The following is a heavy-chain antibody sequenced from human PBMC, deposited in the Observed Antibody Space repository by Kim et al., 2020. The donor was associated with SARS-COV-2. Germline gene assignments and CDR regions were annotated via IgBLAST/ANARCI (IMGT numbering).Heavy chain of an antibody. CDR2: ISSSSSTI. J-gene: IGHJ6*02. V-gene: IGHV3-48*02. CDR1: GFTFSSYS. D-gene: IGHD3-10*01. CDR3: ARDWADYYGSGSYFPIDYYYYYGMDV. Sequence: GGSLRLSCAASGFTFSSYSMNWVRQAPGKGLEWVSYISSSSSTIYYADSVKGRFTISRDNAKNSLYLQMNSLRDEDTAVYYCARDWADYYGSGSYFPIDYYYYYGMDVWGQGTTVTVSS.